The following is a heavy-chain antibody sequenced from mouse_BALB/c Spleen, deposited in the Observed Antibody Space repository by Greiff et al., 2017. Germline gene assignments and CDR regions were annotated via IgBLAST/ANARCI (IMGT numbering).Heavy chain of an antibody. CDR3: TIRSTMITDYAMDY. Sequence: VKLQESGAELVRPGASVTLSCKASGYTFTDYEMHWVKQTPVHGLEWIGAIDPETGGTAYNQKFKGKATLTADKSSSTAYMELRSLTSEDSAVYYCTIRSTMITDYAMDYWGQGTSVTVSS. CDR1: GYTFTDYE. CDR2: IDPETGGT. D-gene: IGHD2-4*01. J-gene: IGHJ4*01. V-gene: IGHV1-15*01.